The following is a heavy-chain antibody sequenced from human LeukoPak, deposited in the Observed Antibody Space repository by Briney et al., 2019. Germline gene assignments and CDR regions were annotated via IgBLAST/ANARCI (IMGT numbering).Heavy chain of an antibody. V-gene: IGHV1-18*01. D-gene: IGHD6-6*01. J-gene: IGHJ4*02. CDR3: ARVEYSSSSRLYYFDS. CDR2: ISAYNDNT. CDR1: GYTFTSSG. Sequence: ASVKVSCKTSGYTFTSSGISWVRQAPGQELEWMGWISAYNDNTNYAQKLQGRVTMTTDTSTSTAYMELRSLRSGDTAVYYCARVEYSSSSRLYYFDSWGQGTLVTVSS.